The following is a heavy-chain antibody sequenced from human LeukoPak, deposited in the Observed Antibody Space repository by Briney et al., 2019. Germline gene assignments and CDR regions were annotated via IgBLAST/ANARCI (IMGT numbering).Heavy chain of an antibody. Sequence: GGSLRLSCAASGFTFSSYWMSWVRQAPGKGLEWAANIKQDGSEKYYVDSVKGRFTISRDNAKNSLYLQMNSLRAEDTAVYYCARELSITMVRGVTAIPRFDYWGQGTLVTVSS. CDR3: ARELSITMVRGVTAIPRFDY. CDR1: GFTFSSYW. V-gene: IGHV3-7*01. J-gene: IGHJ4*02. D-gene: IGHD3-10*01. CDR2: IKQDGSEK.